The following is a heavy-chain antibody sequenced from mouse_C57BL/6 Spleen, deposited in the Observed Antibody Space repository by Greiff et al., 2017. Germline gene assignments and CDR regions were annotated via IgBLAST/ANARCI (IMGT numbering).Heavy chain of an antibody. Sequence: QVQLQQSGAELARPGASVKLSCKASGYTFPSYGISWVKQRTGQGLEWIGEIYPRSGNTYYNEKFKGKATLTADKSSSTAYMELRSLTSEDSAVYFCARSVYGSSQGAMDYWGQGTSVTVSS. CDR2: IYPRSGNT. J-gene: IGHJ4*01. V-gene: IGHV1-81*01. CDR1: GYTFPSYG. D-gene: IGHD1-1*01. CDR3: ARSVYGSSQGAMDY.